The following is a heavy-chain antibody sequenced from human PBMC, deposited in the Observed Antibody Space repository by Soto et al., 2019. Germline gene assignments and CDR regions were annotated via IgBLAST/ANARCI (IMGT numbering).Heavy chain of an antibody. J-gene: IGHJ6*03. Sequence: QVQLVQSGAEVKKPGALVKVSCKASGYTFASYGLSWVRQAPGQGLEWMGWISAYNGNTNYAQKFQGRVTMTTDTSTSTAYMELRSLRSDDTAVYYCARTYSSSSSLYYFYMDVWGKGTAVTVSS. CDR3: ARTYSSSSSLYYFYMDV. CDR2: ISAYNGNT. CDR1: GYTFASYG. D-gene: IGHD6-6*01. V-gene: IGHV1-18*01.